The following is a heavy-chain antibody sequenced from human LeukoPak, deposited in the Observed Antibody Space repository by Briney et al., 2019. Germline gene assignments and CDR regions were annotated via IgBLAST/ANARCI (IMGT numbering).Heavy chain of an antibody. CDR1: GFTFSSYA. Sequence: GGSLRLSCAASGFTFSSYAMSWVRQAPGKGLEWVSAISGSGGSTYYADSVKGRFTISRDNSKNTLYLQMNSLRAEDTAVYYCAKDHLWFGESGDAFDIWGQGTMVTVSS. V-gene: IGHV3-23*01. CDR3: AKDHLWFGESGDAFDI. D-gene: IGHD3-10*01. J-gene: IGHJ3*02. CDR2: ISGSGGST.